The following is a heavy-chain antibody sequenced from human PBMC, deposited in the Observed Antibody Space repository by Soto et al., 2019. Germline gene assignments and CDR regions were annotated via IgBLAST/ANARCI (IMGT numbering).Heavy chain of an antibody. J-gene: IGHJ4*02. Sequence: QVQLVESGGGVVQPGRSLRLSCAASGFTFSSYGMHWVRQAPGKGLEWVAVIWYDGSNKYYADSVKGRFTISRDNSKNTLYLHMNSLRAEDTAVYYCARGGFRSSTSGMDYWGQGTLVTVSS. CDR3: ARGGFRSSTSGMDY. D-gene: IGHD2-2*01. V-gene: IGHV3-33*01. CDR1: GFTFSSYG. CDR2: IWYDGSNK.